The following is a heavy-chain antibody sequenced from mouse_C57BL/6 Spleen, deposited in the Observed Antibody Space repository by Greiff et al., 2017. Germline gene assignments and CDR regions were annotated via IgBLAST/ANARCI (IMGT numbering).Heavy chain of an antibody. J-gene: IGHJ3*01. Sequence: VQLQESGAELVKPGASVTISCKASGYAFSSYWMNWVKQRPGKGLEWIGQIYPGDGDTNYNGKFKGKATLTADKSSSTAYMQLSSLTSEDSAVYFCSANYYGSSPYWGQGTLVTVSA. V-gene: IGHV1-80*01. CDR3: SANYYGSSPY. D-gene: IGHD1-1*01. CDR1: GYAFSSYW. CDR2: IYPGDGDT.